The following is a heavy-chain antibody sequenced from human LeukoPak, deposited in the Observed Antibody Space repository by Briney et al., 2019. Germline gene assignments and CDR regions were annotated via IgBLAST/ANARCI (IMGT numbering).Heavy chain of an antibody. CDR2: IWYDGSSK. Sequence: GRSLRLSCAASGFTFSSYGMHWVRQAPGKGLEWVAVIWYDGSSKYYADSVKGRFTISRDNSKNTLYLQMNSLRAEDTAVYYCAKVDTAMVTGFDYWGQGTLVTVSS. CDR3: AKVDTAMVTGFDY. D-gene: IGHD5-18*01. CDR1: GFTFSSYG. J-gene: IGHJ4*02. V-gene: IGHV3-33*06.